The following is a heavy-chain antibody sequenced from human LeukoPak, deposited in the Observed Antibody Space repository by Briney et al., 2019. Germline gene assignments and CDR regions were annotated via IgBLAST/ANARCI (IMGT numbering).Heavy chain of an antibody. V-gene: IGHV4-34*01. Sequence: SETLSLTCAVYGGSFSGYYWSWIRQPPGKGLEWIGEINHSGSTNYNPSLKSRVTISVDTSKNQFSLKLSSVTAADTAVYYCARGGIVVVVAGPGTGYSHHWGQGTLVTVSS. D-gene: IGHD2-15*01. CDR2: INHSGST. CDR1: GGSFSGYY. CDR3: ARGGIVVVVAGPGTGYSHH. J-gene: IGHJ1*01.